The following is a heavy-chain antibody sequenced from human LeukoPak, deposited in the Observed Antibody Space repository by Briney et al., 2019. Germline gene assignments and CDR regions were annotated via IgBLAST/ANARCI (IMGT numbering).Heavy chain of an antibody. CDR3: AKDQIAAHLNGMDV. D-gene: IGHD6-13*01. V-gene: IGHV3-30*18. J-gene: IGHJ6*02. Sequence: PGGSLRLSCAASGFTFSSYGMHWVRQAPGKGLEWVAVISYDGSNKYYADSVKGRFTISRDNSKNTLYLQMNSLRAEDTAVYYCAKDQIAAHLNGMDVWGQGTTVTVSS. CDR1: GFTFSSYG. CDR2: ISYDGSNK.